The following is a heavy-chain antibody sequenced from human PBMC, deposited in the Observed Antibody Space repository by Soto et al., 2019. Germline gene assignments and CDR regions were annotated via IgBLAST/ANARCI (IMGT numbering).Heavy chain of an antibody. Sequence: QVQLVQSGAEVKKPGSSVKVSCKASGGTFSNYAFSWVRQAPGQGLEWLGGIMPIFGRADYAQKFQGRVTITAEESTSTDHMEQRSLRSEDTAVYYCASCLKEDAIGGNYYYGMDVGGKETTVTVSP. J-gene: IGHJ6*04. CDR3: ASCLKEDAIGGNYYYGMDV. D-gene: IGHD2-8*01. CDR1: GGTFSNYA. V-gene: IGHV1-69*12. CDR2: IMPIFGRA.